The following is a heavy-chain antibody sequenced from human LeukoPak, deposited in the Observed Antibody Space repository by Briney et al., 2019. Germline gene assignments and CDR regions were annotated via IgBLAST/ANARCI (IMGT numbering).Heavy chain of an antibody. CDR3: ARETPGLRQMVYATRRFDP. J-gene: IGHJ5*02. CDR2: ISAYNGNT. D-gene: IGHD2-8*01. V-gene: IGHV1-18*01. CDR1: GYTFTSYG. Sequence: ASVKVSCKASGYTFTSYGISWVRQAPGQGLEWMGWISAYNGNTNYAQKLQGRVTMTTDTSTSTAYMELRSLRSDDTAVYYCARETPGLRQMVYATRRFDPWGQGTLSPSLQ.